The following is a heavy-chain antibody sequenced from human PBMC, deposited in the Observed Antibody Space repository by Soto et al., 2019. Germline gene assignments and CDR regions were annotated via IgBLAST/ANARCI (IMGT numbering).Heavy chain of an antibody. CDR2: IWYDGSNK. CDR1: GFTFSSYG. J-gene: IGHJ4*02. Sequence: QVQLVESGGGVVQPGRSLRLSCAASGFTFSSYGMHWVRQAPGKGLEWVAVIWYDGSNKYYADSVKGRFTISRDNSKNTLYLQMNSLRAEDTAVYYCASDPNSRGMYYFDYWGQGTLVTVSS. CDR3: ASDPNSRGMYYFDY. D-gene: IGHD3-16*01. V-gene: IGHV3-33*01.